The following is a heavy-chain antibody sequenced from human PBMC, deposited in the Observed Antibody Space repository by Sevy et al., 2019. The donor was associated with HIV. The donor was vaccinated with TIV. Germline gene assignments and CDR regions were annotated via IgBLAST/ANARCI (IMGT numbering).Heavy chain of an antibody. CDR2: ISYDGSNK. CDR3: AKERGLRFLDSMDV. V-gene: IGHV3-30*18. Sequence: GGSLRLSCAASGFTFSSYGMHWVRQAPGKGLEWVAVISYDGSNKYYADSVKGRFTISRDNSKNTLYLQMNSLRAEDTAVYYCAKERGLRFLDSMDVWGQGTTVTVSS. D-gene: IGHD3-3*01. J-gene: IGHJ6*02. CDR1: GFTFSSYG.